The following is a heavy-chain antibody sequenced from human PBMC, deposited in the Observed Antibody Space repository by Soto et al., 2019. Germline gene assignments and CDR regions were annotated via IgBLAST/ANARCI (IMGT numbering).Heavy chain of an antibody. CDR2: ITRDGYNK. CDR1: GFIFKNYA. CDR3: TKSSGGSSSVGMDY. J-gene: IGHJ4*02. Sequence: GGSLRLSCAVAGFIFKNYALNWVRQAPGKGLEWVASITRDGYNKYYADSVKGRFTISRDNSKNTLSLQMTALRVEDSSVYYCTKSSGGSSSVGMDYWGPGTLVTVSS. D-gene: IGHD6-6*01. V-gene: IGHV3-30*04.